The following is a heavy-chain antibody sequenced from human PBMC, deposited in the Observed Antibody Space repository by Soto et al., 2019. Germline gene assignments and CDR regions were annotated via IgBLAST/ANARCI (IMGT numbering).Heavy chain of an antibody. CDR3: ARGADIVVVPAAIRADYYYGMDV. V-gene: IGHV4-61*01. CDR1: GGSVSSGSYY. J-gene: IGHJ6*02. D-gene: IGHD2-2*02. CDR2: IYYSGNT. Sequence: SETLSLTCTVSGGSVSSGSYYWSWIRQPPGKGLEWIGYIYYSGNTNYNPSLKSRVTISVDTSKNQFSLKLSSVTAADTAVYYCARGADIVVVPAAIRADYYYGMDVWGQGTTVTVSS.